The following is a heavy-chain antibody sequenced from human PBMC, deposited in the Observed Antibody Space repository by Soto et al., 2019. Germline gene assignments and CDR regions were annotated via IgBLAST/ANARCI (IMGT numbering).Heavy chain of an antibody. CDR3: AKDRRAGGNYGFYSDF. Sequence: EVQLLESGGGLVQPGGSLRPPGEAPGFTFSSIGMTWVAQAPGKGLEWVSFSSATGAGTYYADSVKGRFTISRDNSKNTLYLQMTSLRADDTAVYYCAKDRRAGGNYGFYSDFWGQGALVIVSS. CDR1: GFTFSSIG. V-gene: IGHV3-23*01. D-gene: IGHD1-7*01. CDR2: SSATGAGT. J-gene: IGHJ4*02.